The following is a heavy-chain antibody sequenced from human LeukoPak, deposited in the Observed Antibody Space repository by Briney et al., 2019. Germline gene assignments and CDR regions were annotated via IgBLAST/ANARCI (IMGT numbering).Heavy chain of an antibody. V-gene: IGHV1-2*02. CDR3: ARDRPRAELGGENWFDP. CDR1: GYTFTGYY. Sequence: ASVKVSCKASGYTFTGYYMHWVRQAPGQGLEWMGWINPNSGGTNYAQKFQGRVTMTRDTSISTAYMELSRLRSDDTAVYYCARDRPRAELGGENWFDPWGQGTLVTVSS. CDR2: INPNSGGT. D-gene: IGHD1-14*01. J-gene: IGHJ5*02.